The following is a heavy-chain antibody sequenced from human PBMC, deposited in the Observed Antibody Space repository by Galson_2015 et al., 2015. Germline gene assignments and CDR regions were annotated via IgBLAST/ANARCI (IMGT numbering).Heavy chain of an antibody. CDR1: GFSFSSSA. J-gene: IGHJ6*02. CDR3: AAGSIAVAGTPYYCHYYGLDV. Sequence: SVKVSCKASGFSFSSSAMQWVRQARGQRLEWIGWIVVGSGNTNYAQKFQERVTITRDMSTSTAYMELSSLRSEDTAVYYCAAGSIAVAGTPYYCHYYGLDVWGQGTTVTVSS. D-gene: IGHD6-19*01. V-gene: IGHV1-58*02. CDR2: IVVGSGNT.